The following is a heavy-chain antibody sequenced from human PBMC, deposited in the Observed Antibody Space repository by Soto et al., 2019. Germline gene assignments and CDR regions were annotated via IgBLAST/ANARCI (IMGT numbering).Heavy chain of an antibody. V-gene: IGHV3-7*05. CDR1: DSPFVTFG. Sequence: EVQLEESGGGLVQPGGPWRLPVEASDSPFVTFGRSWARQAPGKGREWVAKIKKDGSEEYYVDSVKGRFTIARDNARNSLYLQMNSLRAEDTAVYYCVRDWSSSWQPIFDYWGQGTLVTVSS. J-gene: IGHJ4*02. CDR3: VRDWSSSWQPIFDY. D-gene: IGHD6-13*01. CDR2: IKKDGSEE.